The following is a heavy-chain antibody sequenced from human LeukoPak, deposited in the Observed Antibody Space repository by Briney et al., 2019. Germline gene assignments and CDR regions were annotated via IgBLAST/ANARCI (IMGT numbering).Heavy chain of an antibody. CDR2: IYYSGST. CDR1: GGSISSSSYY. Sequence: SETLSLTCTVSGGSISSSSYYWGWIRQPPGKGLEWIGYIYYSGSTNYNPSLKSRVTISVDTSKNQFSLKLSSVTAADTAVYYCARGERAKQSRGVAAGKWGQGTLVTVSS. J-gene: IGHJ4*02. CDR3: ARGERAKQSRGVAAGK. D-gene: IGHD1-1*01. V-gene: IGHV4-61*05.